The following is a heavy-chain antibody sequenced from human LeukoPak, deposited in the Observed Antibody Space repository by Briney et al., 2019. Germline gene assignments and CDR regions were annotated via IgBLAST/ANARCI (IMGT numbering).Heavy chain of an antibody. Sequence: GGSLRLSCAASGFTFGSYCMSWVRQAPGKGLEWEANINEDGSVKYYVDSVKGRFTISRDNAKKSLSLHMNNLRAEDTAVYYCARVDYVWGTYRYTCDYWGQGTLVTVSS. V-gene: IGHV3-7*01. CDR3: ARVDYVWGTYRYTCDY. D-gene: IGHD3-16*02. J-gene: IGHJ4*02. CDR1: GFTFGSYC. CDR2: INEDGSVK.